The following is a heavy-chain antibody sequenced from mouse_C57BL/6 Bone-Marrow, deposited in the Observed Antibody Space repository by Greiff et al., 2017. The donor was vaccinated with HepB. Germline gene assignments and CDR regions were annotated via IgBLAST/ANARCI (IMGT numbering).Heavy chain of an antibody. V-gene: IGHV2-2*01. Sequence: QVQLQQSGPGLVQPSQSLSITCTVSGFSLTSYGVHWVRQSPGKGLEWLGVIWSGGSTDYNAAFISRLSISKDNSKSQVFFKMNSLQADDTATYYCASGRHYYDYDEGYYYAMDYWGQGTSVTVSS. J-gene: IGHJ4*01. D-gene: IGHD2-4*01. CDR2: IWSGGST. CDR3: ASGRHYYDYDEGYYYAMDY. CDR1: GFSLTSYG.